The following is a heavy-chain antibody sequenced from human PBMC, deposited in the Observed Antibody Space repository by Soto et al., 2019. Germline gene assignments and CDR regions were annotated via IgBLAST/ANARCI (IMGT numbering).Heavy chain of an antibody. V-gene: IGHV1-46*01. CDR2: INPDAGAT. J-gene: IGHJ5*02. CDR3: ARGDIVLVPASVGNWFDP. Sequence: QVQLVQSGAEVKKPGASVTLSCKASAYSFTTYHIHWVRQAPGQGLEWMGLINPDAGATNYAQRFQGRLRLTRDTSTSTVYMELRSLRFDDTAVYYCARGDIVLVPASVGNWFDPWGQGTLVTVSS. CDR1: AYSFTTYH. D-gene: IGHD2-2*01.